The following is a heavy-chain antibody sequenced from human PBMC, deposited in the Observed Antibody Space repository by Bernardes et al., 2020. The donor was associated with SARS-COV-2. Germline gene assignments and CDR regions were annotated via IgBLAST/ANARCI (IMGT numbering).Heavy chain of an antibody. CDR2: ISGSGGST. Sequence: GGSLRLSCAASGFTFSTYAISWVRQAPGKGLEWVSAISGSGGSTHYADSVKGRFTISRDNSKNTLYLQMNSLRAEDTAFYYCAKVSYFDPWGQGTLVTVSS. V-gene: IGHV3-23*01. J-gene: IGHJ5*02. CDR1: GFTFSTYA. CDR3: AKVSYFDP.